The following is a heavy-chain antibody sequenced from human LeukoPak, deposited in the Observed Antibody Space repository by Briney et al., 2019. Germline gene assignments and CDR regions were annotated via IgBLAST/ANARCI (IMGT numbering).Heavy chain of an antibody. D-gene: IGHD3-3*01. CDR3: ARGRGFFDY. Sequence: PSETLSLTCAVFGGSFSGYYWSWIRQPPGKGLEWIGEINLGGSTNYNPSLKSRVTISVDTSKNQFSLKLSSVTAADTAVYYCARGRGFFDYWGQGTLVTVSS. V-gene: IGHV4-34*01. J-gene: IGHJ4*02. CDR2: INLGGST. CDR1: GGSFSGYY.